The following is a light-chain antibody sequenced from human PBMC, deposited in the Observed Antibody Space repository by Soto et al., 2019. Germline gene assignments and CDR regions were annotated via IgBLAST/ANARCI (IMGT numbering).Light chain of an antibody. V-gene: IGLV2-23*01. CDR2: EGS. CDR3: CSYAGSYV. CDR1: SSDVGSYNL. Sequence: QSVLAQPASVSGSPGQSITIPYTGTSSDVGSYNLVSWYQQHPGKAPKLMIYEGSKRPSGVSNRFSGSKSGNTASLTISGPQAEDEADYCCCSYAGSYVFGTGTKVTVL. J-gene: IGLJ1*01.